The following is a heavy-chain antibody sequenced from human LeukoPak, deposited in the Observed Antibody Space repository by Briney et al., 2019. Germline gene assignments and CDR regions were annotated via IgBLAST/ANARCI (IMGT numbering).Heavy chain of an antibody. Sequence: SETLSLTCAVYGGSFSGYYWSWIRQPPGKGLEWIGEINHSGSTNYNPSLKSRVTISVDTSKNQFSLKLSSVTAADTAVYYCARGYRYSSARFDPWGQGTLVTVSS. V-gene: IGHV4-34*01. CDR2: INHSGST. D-gene: IGHD6-19*01. J-gene: IGHJ5*02. CDR1: GGSFSGYY. CDR3: ARGYRYSSARFDP.